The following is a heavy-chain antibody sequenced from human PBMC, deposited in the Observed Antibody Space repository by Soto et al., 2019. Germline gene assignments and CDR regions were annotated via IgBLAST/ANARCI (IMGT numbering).Heavy chain of an antibody. J-gene: IGHJ2*01. CDR3: QTEQSVTSANHRSRYFDL. CDR2: IIPIFGTA. CDR1: GGTFSSYA. Sequence: QVQLVQSGAEVKKPGSSVKVSCKASGGTFSSYAISWVRQAPGQGLEWMGGIIPIFGTANYAQKFQCSVTITSHESVTTAYRGLSSLTSQDTAVYYCQTEQSVTSANHRSRYFDLWGRGALVTVSS. V-gene: IGHV1-69*01. D-gene: IGHD2-21*02.